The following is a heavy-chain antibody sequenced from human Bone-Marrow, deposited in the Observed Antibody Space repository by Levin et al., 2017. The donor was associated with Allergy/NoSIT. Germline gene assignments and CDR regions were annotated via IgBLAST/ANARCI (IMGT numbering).Heavy chain of an antibody. CDR2: ISGSGETT. V-gene: IGHV3-23*01. D-gene: IGHD1-26*01. CDR1: GFTFMNYA. CDR3: ATLRGVGSKLLYYYEMDV. Sequence: GGSLRLSCEVSGFTFMNYAMSWVRQAPGKGLEWVSTISGSGETTYYADSVKGRFTISRDNSKNTLFLQMNSLRAEDTALYYCATLRGVGSKLLYYYEMDVWGQGTTVTVSS. J-gene: IGHJ6*02.